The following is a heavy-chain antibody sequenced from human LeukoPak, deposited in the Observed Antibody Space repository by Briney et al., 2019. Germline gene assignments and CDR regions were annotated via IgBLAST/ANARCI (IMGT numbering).Heavy chain of an antibody. CDR2: INPDGNKK. D-gene: IGHD5-18*01. V-gene: IGHV3-7*01. Sequence: PGGSLRLSCAVSGLTFSSSWMDWGRQAPGKVLEWVASINPDGNKKYSADSVKGRLTISRDNAENSLYLKMNSLRVEDTAFYYCARDLAYSRLDYWGQGMLVTVSS. CDR3: ARDLAYSRLDY. CDR1: GLTFSSSW. J-gene: IGHJ4*02.